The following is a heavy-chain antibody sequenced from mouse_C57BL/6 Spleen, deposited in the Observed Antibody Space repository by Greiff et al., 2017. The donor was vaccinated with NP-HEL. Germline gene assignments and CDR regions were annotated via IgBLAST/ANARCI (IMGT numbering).Heavy chain of an antibody. V-gene: IGHV1-26*01. D-gene: IGHD1-1*01. CDR3: ARRDYYGSSPLWYFEV. CDR2: INPNNGGT. CDR1: GYTFTDYY. J-gene: IGHJ1*03. Sequence: EVQLQQSGPELVKPGASVKISCKASGYTFTDYYMNWVKQSHGKSLEWIGDINPNNGGTSYNQKFKGKATLTVDKSSSTAYMELRSLTSEDSAVYYCARRDYYGSSPLWYFEVWGTGTTVTVSS.